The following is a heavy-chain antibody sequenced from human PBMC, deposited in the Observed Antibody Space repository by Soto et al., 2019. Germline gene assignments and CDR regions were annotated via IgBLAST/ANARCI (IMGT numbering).Heavy chain of an antibody. CDR1: GDSISSSNYH. Sequence: SETLSLTCTVSGDSISSSNYHWGWIRQPPGKGLEWIGSVYYSGSTYYNPSLKSRVTISIDASKNQSSLNLNSVTATDTAVYYCARHRGPTGPNYWGQGTLVTVSS. V-gene: IGHV4-39*01. CDR3: ARHRGPTGPNY. D-gene: IGHD3-10*01. J-gene: IGHJ4*02. CDR2: VYYSGST.